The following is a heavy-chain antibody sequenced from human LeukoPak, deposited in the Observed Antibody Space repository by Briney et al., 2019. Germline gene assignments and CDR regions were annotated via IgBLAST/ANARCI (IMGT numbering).Heavy chain of an antibody. Sequence: GGSLRLSCAASGFTFSSYWMHWVRQAPGKGLVWVSRINTDGSSTSYADSVKGRFTISRDNAKNTLYLQMNSLRAEDTAVYYCARVVVVPAAGWFDPWGQGTLVTVSS. CDR2: INTDGSST. CDR3: ARVVVVPAAGWFDP. D-gene: IGHD2-2*01. V-gene: IGHV3-74*01. CDR1: GFTFSSYW. J-gene: IGHJ5*02.